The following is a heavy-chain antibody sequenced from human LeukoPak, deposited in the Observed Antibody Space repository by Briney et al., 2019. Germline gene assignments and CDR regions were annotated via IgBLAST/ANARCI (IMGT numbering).Heavy chain of an antibody. D-gene: IGHD3-10*01. CDR3: ARDFDYYGSGSYYSLDY. V-gene: IGHV3-21*01. CDR1: GFTFSSYS. CDR2: ISSSSSYI. Sequence: PGGSLRLSCAASGFTFSSYSMNWVRQAPGKGLEWVSSISSSSSYIYYADSVKGRFTISRDNAKNSLYLQMNSLRAEDTAVYYCARDFDYYGSGSYYSLDYWGQGTLVTGSS. J-gene: IGHJ4*02.